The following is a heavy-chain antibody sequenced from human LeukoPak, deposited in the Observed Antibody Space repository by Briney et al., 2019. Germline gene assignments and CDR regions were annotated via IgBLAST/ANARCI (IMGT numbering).Heavy chain of an antibody. V-gene: IGHV3-23*01. CDR1: GLSFNNYA. Sequence: GGSLRLSCAASGLSFNNYAMNWVRQAPGKGLEWVSSISGGGETTYYADSAKGRFTISRDNSQNTLYLQMNSLRAEDTAVYYCARDYADYVGYFFFDYWGQGTLVTVSS. CDR3: ARDYADYVGYFFFDY. J-gene: IGHJ4*02. CDR2: ISGGGETT. D-gene: IGHD4-17*01.